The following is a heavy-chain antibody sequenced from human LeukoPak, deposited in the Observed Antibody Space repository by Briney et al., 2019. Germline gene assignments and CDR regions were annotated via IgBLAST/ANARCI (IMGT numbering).Heavy chain of an antibody. CDR2: IYYSGST. J-gene: IGHJ4*02. D-gene: IGHD5-12*01. CDR1: GGSISSYY. V-gene: IGHV4-59*01. Sequence: SETLSLTCTVSGGSISSYYWSWIRQPPGKGLEWIGYIYYSGSTNYNPSLKSRVTISVDTSKNQFSLKLSSVTAADTAVYYCARANRYDLYFDYWGQGTLVTVSS. CDR3: ARANRYDLYFDY.